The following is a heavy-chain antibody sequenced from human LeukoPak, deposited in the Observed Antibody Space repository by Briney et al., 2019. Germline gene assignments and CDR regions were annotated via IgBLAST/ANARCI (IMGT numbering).Heavy chain of an antibody. CDR2: INHSGST. J-gene: IGHJ4*02. Sequence: SETLSLTCAVYGGSFSGYYWSWIRQPPGKGLEWIGEINHSGSTNYNPSLKSRVTMSVDTSKNQFSLKLSSVTAADTAVYYCARPGGRLRYSGYDYGDRLYYFDYWGQGTLVTVSS. CDR3: ARPGGRLRYSGYDYGDRLYYFDY. D-gene: IGHD5-12*01. V-gene: IGHV4-34*01. CDR1: GGSFSGYY.